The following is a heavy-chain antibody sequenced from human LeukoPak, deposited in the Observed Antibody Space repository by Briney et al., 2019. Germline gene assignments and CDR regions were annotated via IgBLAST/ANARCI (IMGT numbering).Heavy chain of an antibody. CDR1: GYSFSTYW. V-gene: IGHV5-51*01. J-gene: IGHJ4*02. CDR2: NYPGDSDS. CDR3: ARRYYDLWSGYYSSYYFDY. D-gene: IGHD3-3*01. Sequence: GESLKISCKGSGYSFSTYWIGWVRQMPGKGLEWMGINYPGDSDSRYSPSFQGQVTISADKSISTTYLQWSSLKASDTAMYYCARRYYDLWSGYYSSYYFDYWGQGTLVTVSS.